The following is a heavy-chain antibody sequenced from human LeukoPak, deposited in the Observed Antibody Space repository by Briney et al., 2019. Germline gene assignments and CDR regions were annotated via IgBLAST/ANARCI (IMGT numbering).Heavy chain of an antibody. J-gene: IGHJ6*02. D-gene: IGHD1-26*01. CDR2: ISGSGDGT. CDR1: GFTFSSYA. CDR3: AKALESIVGYYSGMDV. Sequence: PGGSLRLSCVASGFTFSSYAMNWVRQAPGKGLEWVSVISGSGDGTHYADSVKGRFTISRDNSKNMVYLQMISLRGEGTAVYYCAKALESIVGYYSGMDVWGQGTTVTVSS. V-gene: IGHV3-23*01.